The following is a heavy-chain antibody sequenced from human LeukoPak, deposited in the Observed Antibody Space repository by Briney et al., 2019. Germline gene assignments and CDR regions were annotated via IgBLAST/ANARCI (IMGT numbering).Heavy chain of an antibody. Sequence: GGSLRLSCAASGFTVSSNYMSWVRQAPGKGLEWVSAISGSGGSTYYADSVKGRFTISRDNSKNTLYLQMNSLRAEDTAVYYCAKPTRGDWNDRIYYYGLDVWGQGTTVTVSS. D-gene: IGHD1-1*01. CDR3: AKPTRGDWNDRIYYYGLDV. V-gene: IGHV3-23*01. CDR2: ISGSGGST. J-gene: IGHJ6*02. CDR1: GFTVSSNY.